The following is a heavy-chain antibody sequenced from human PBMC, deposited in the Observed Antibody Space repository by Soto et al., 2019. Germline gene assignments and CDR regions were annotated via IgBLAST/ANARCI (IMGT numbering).Heavy chain of an antibody. CDR2: INPNSGGT. CDR3: ARDPRKFGKYVFDF. J-gene: IGHJ4*02. V-gene: IGHV1-2*04. Sequence: ASVKVSCKASGYTFTDYYIHWVRQAPGQGLEWMGWINPNSGGTNYAQKFQGWVTMTRDTSISTAYMELSRLGSDDTAIYYCARDPRKFGKYVFDFWGQGTLVTVSS. CDR1: GYTFTDYY. D-gene: IGHD3-10*01.